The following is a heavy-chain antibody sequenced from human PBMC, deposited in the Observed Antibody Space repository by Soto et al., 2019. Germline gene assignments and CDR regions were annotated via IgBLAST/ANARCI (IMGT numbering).Heavy chain of an antibody. D-gene: IGHD3-22*01. J-gene: IGHJ4*02. V-gene: IGHV4-59*01. Sequence: LSLTCTVSGGSISSYYWSWIRQPPGKGLEWIGYIYYSGSTNSNPSRKSRVTISVDTSKNQFSLKLSSVTAADTAVYYCARYSQAAYYYDSSGYYFFDYWGQGTLVTVSS. CDR2: IYYSGST. CDR3: ARYSQAAYYYDSSGYYFFDY. CDR1: GGSISSYY.